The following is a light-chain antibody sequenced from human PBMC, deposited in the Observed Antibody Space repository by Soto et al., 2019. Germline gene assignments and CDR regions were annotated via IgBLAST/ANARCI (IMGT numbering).Light chain of an antibody. V-gene: IGKV1D-13*01. CDR3: QQFNNYLPIT. CDR2: DAS. CDR1: QGISSA. J-gene: IGKJ5*01. Sequence: AIQLTQSPSSLSASVGDRVTMTCRASQGISSALAWYQQKPGKAPKLLIYDASSLESGVPSRFSGSGSGTDFTLTISSLQPEDFATYYCQQFNNYLPITFGQGTRLEIK.